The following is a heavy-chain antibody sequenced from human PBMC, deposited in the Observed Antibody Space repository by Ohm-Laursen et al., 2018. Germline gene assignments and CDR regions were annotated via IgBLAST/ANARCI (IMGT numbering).Heavy chain of an antibody. D-gene: IGHD4-11*01. CDR3: ASRRIVTMDRGAFNV. Sequence: GSLRLSCAASGFTFNNYAMSWVRQTPGKGLEWVSAIGGDDRTHYADSVKGRFTISKDKSKNMLYLQMNSLRAEDTAVYHCASRRIVTMDRGAFNVWGQGTMVTVSS. CDR1: GFTFNNYA. V-gene: IGHV3-23*01. CDR2: IGGDDRT. J-gene: IGHJ3*01.